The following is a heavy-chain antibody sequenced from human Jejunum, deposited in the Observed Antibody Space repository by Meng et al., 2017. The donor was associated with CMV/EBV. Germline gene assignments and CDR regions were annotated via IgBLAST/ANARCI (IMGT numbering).Heavy chain of an antibody. D-gene: IGHD5-18*01. V-gene: IGHV4-61*01. Sequence: GGSFSCGHYYWNWIRQPPGKGLEWIGYIYNSGSTDYNPSLKSRVTISLDTSKNQFSLKLSSLTAADTAVYYCARNVYTYGFDAFDIWGQGTMVTVSS. J-gene: IGHJ3*02. CDR3: ARNVYTYGFDAFDI. CDR1: GGSFSCGHYY. CDR2: IYNSGST.